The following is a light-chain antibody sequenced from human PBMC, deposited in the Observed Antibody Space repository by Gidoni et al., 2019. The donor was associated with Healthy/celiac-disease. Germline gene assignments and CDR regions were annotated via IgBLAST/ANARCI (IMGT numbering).Light chain of an antibody. CDR2: GAS. CDR3: QQSRA. Sequence: EIVMTQSPATLSVSPGERATLSCRDSQSVSGNLAWYQQKPGQAPRLLIYGASTRATEFTLTISSLQSEDFAVYYGQQSRAFGQGTKLEIK. V-gene: IGKV3-15*01. J-gene: IGKJ2*01. CDR1: QSVSGN.